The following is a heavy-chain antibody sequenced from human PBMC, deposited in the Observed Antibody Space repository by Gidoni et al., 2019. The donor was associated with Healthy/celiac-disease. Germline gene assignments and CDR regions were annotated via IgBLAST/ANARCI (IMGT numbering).Heavy chain of an antibody. CDR1: GGSNSSSNW. CDR3: ARSWVYGDYMFVP. Sequence: QVQLPASGPGLVKPSGALSLTCAVPGGSNSSSNWWSWVRPPPGKGLEWIGEISHSGSTNYNPSLKSRVTISVDKSKNQFSLKRSSVTAADTAVYYCARSWVYGDYMFVPWGQGTLVTVSS. D-gene: IGHD4-17*01. V-gene: IGHV4-4*02. CDR2: ISHSGST. J-gene: IGHJ5*02.